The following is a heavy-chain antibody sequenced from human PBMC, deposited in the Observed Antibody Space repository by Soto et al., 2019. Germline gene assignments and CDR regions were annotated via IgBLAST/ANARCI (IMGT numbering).Heavy chain of an antibody. V-gene: IGHV4-39*01. Sequence: SDTLSLTCTVSGGSISSSSYYWGWIRQPPGKGLEWIGSIYYSGSTYYNPSLKSRVTISVDTSKNQFSLKLSSVTAADTAVYYCASYSGSYSGFAYWGQGTLVTVSS. D-gene: IGHD1-26*01. CDR1: GGSISSSSYY. CDR2: IYYSGST. J-gene: IGHJ4*02. CDR3: ASYSGSYSGFAY.